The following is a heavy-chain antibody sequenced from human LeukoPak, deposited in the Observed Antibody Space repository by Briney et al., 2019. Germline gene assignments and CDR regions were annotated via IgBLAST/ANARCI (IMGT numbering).Heavy chain of an antibody. CDR1: GYTFTSYY. Sequence: GASVKVSCKASGYTFTSYYMHWVRQAPGQGLEWMGIINPSGGSTSYAQKFQGRVTMTRDTSTSTVYMELSSLRSEDTAVYYCASSVYQSRVVPVQNAFAIWGQGTMVTVSS. V-gene: IGHV1-46*01. J-gene: IGHJ3*02. CDR2: INPSGGST. D-gene: IGHD2-2*01. CDR3: ASSVYQSRVVPVQNAFAI.